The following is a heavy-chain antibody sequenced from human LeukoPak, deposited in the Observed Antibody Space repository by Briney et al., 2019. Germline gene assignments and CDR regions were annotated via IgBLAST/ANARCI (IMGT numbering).Heavy chain of an antibody. CDR2: IYYSGST. D-gene: IGHD3-22*01. V-gene: IGHV4-59*11. CDR1: GGSISSHY. CDR3: ARCGYYYDSSGYSYYMDV. Sequence: PSETLSLTCTVSGGSISSHYWSWIRQPPGKGLEWIGYIYYSGSTNYNPSLKSRVTISVDTSKNQFSLKLSSVTAADTAVYYCARCGYYYDSSGYSYYMDVWGKGTTVTVSS. J-gene: IGHJ6*03.